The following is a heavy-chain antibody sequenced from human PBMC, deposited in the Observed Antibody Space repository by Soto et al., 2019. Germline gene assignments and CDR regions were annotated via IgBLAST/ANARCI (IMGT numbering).Heavy chain of an antibody. J-gene: IGHJ5*02. V-gene: IGHV5-10-1*01. D-gene: IGHD1-20*01. CDR3: AIHNFAVEMARLDA. Sequence: QMPGKVLEWMGRIDPSDSYTNYSPSFQGHVTISADKSISTAYLQWSSLKASDTARYYWAIHNFAVEMARLDAWAQGT. CDR2: IDPSDSYT.